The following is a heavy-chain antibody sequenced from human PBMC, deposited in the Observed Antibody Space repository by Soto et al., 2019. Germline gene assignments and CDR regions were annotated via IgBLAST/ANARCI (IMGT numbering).Heavy chain of an antibody. D-gene: IGHD1-26*01. J-gene: IGHJ5*02. V-gene: IGHV1-69*01. CDR1: GGTFSSYA. Sequence: QVQLVQSGAEVKKPGSSVKVSCKASGGTFSSYAISSVRQAPGQGLEWMGGIIHIFGTANYAQKFQGRVTITADESTSIAYMELSSLRSEDTAVYYCAREMGAPYNWFDPWGQGTLVTVSS. CDR2: IIHIFGTA. CDR3: AREMGAPYNWFDP.